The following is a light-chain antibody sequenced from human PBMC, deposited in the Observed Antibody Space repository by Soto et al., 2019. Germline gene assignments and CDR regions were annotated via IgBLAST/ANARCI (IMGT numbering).Light chain of an antibody. J-gene: IGLJ3*02. Sequence: QSALTQPASVSGSPGQSITISCTGTSSDIGSHNFVSWHQQHPGKAPKFIIYGVSNRPSGVSNRFSGYKSGNTASLTISGLQADDDADYYCSSYTSTYIWVFGGGTKLTVL. CDR2: GVS. V-gene: IGLV2-14*01. CDR3: SSYTSTYIWV. CDR1: SSDIGSHNF.